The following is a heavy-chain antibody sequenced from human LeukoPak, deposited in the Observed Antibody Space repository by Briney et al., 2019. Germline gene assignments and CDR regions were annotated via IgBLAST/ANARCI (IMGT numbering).Heavy chain of an antibody. Sequence: GGSLRLPCAASGFTFSSFCMHWVRQVPGKGLVWVSRINTGGTDTVYADSVKGRFTISRDNAKNTLYLQMNSLRAEDTAVYYCVRGSFGPDIWGQGTMVTVSS. J-gene: IGHJ3*02. D-gene: IGHD3/OR15-3a*01. CDR2: INTGGTDT. V-gene: IGHV3-74*01. CDR3: VRGSFGPDI. CDR1: GFTFSSFC.